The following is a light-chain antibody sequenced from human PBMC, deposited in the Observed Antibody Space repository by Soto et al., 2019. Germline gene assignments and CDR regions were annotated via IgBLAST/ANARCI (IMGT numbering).Light chain of an antibody. J-gene: IGKJ1*01. CDR2: KAS. CDR3: QHYYSYSEA. CDR1: QTISSW. V-gene: IGKV1-5*03. Sequence: DIQMTQSPSTLSGSVGDRVTITCRASQTISSWLAWYQQKPGKAPKLLIYKASTLKSGVPSRFRGSGSGTEFTLTISSLKPDDFATYYCQHYYSYSEAFGQGTKVELK.